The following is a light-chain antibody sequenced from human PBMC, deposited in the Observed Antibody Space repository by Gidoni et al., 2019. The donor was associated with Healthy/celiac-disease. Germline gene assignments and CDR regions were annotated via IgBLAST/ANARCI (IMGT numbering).Light chain of an antibody. CDR1: QGISSY. V-gene: IGKV1-9*01. Sequence: DIQLTQSPSFLSASVGDRVTITCRASQGISSYLAWYQHKPGKAPKVLIYAASTLQSGVPSRFSGSGSGTEFTLTISSLQPEDFATYNCQQLNSYPPTFXGXTKVEIK. CDR2: AAS. CDR3: QQLNSYPPT. J-gene: IGKJ4*01.